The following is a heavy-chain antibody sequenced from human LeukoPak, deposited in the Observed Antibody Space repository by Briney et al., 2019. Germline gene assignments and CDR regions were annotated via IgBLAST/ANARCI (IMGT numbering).Heavy chain of an antibody. V-gene: IGHV3-21*01. CDR2: ISSSSSYI. J-gene: IGHJ6*02. D-gene: IGHD5-18*01. CDR1: GFTFSSYS. Sequence: GSLRLSCAASGFTFSSYSMNWVRQAPGKGLEWVSSISSSSSYIYYADSVKGRFTISRDNAKNSLYLQMNSLRAEDTAVYYCARDHDTAAGYYYYGMDVWGQGTTVTVSS. CDR3: ARDHDTAAGYYYYGMDV.